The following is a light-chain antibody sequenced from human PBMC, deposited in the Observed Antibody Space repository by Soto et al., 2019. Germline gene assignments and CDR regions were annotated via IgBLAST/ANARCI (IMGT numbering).Light chain of an antibody. CDR3: QQYGSPTWT. CDR2: GAS. V-gene: IGKV3-20*01. J-gene: IGKJ1*01. Sequence: EIVLTQSPGTLSLSPGERATLSCRASQSVSSSYLAWYQQKPGQAPRLLIYGASSRATGIPDRFSGSGSVTDFTLTISRLEPEDFAVYYCQQYGSPTWTFGQGTKVDIK. CDR1: QSVSSSY.